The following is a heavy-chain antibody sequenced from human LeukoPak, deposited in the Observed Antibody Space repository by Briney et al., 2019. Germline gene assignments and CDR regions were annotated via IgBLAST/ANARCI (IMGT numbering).Heavy chain of an antibody. V-gene: IGHV3-33*06. D-gene: IGHD3-16*01. CDR3: AKDRETYEYTFDY. CDR1: GFSFSTYG. Sequence: GKSLRLSCAASGFSFSTYGIHWVRQAPGKGLEWVAVMWYDGSKDYYADSEKGRFTISRDTSKNTLYLQMNNLRAEDTAVYYCAKDRETYEYTFDYWGQGTLVTVSS. J-gene: IGHJ4*02. CDR2: MWYDGSKD.